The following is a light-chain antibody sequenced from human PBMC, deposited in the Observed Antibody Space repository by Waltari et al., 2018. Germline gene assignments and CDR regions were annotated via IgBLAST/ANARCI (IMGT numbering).Light chain of an antibody. V-gene: IGLV2-14*01. J-gene: IGLJ1*01. CDR1: STDIGAYDF. CDR3: SSYTSSSTYV. CDR2: DVS. Sequence: QSALTQPASVSGSPGKSLALSCSGSSTDIGAYDFVSWYQHTPDIAPKLIIFDVSSRPSGMSYRFAGSKYGNTASLTSFGLQTEDEADYYCSSYTSSSTYVFGTGTQVTVL.